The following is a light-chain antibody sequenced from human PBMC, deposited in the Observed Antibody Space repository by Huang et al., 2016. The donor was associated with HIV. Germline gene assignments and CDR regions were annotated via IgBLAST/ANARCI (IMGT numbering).Light chain of an antibody. CDR3: QQYHSLPWT. J-gene: IGKJ1*01. CDR2: ATS. Sequence: DIQMTQSPSSLSASVGDRVTITCRASQGIGNSLAWYQQQPEKAPRLLLYATSTLESGVPSRFSGSGSGTHYTLTINTLQPEDIASYYCQQYHSLPWTFGQGTKVEIK. V-gene: IGKV1-NL1*01. CDR1: QGIGNS.